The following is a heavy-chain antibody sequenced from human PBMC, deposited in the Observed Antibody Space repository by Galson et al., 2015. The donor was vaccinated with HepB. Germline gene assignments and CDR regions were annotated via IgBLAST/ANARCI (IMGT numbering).Heavy chain of an antibody. V-gene: IGHV3-21*01. CDR3: ATVEILVVRGGLRTRSYFDY. CDR1: GITFNTYS. CDR2: ISSSSSYI. J-gene: IGHJ4*02. Sequence: SLRLFCAASGITFNTYSMNWVRQAPGKGLEWVSSISSSSSYIYYADSAKGRFTISRDNARNSLYLQMNSLRAEDTAVYHCATVEILVVRGGLRTRSYFDYWGRGTLVTVSS. D-gene: IGHD3-10*01.